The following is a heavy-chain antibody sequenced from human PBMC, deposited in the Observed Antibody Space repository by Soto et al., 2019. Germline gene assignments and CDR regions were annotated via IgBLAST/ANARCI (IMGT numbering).Heavy chain of an antibody. V-gene: IGHV4-31*03. Sequence: SETLSLTCTVSGGSISSGGYYWSWIRQHPGKGLEWIGYIYYSGSTYYNPSLKSRVTISVDTSKNQFSLKLSSVTATDTAVYYCEKYSSGWYFDYWGQGTLVTVSS. CDR3: EKYSSGWYFDY. D-gene: IGHD6-19*01. CDR2: IYYSGST. CDR1: GGSISSGGYY. J-gene: IGHJ4*02.